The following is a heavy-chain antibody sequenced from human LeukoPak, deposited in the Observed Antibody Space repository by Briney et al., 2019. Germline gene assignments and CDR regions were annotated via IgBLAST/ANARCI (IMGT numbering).Heavy chain of an antibody. CDR3: AKRVVIKSTDYFYYYIHV. V-gene: IGHV3-30*02. CDR2: IRYDGSNK. Sequence: PGGSLRLSCAASGFTFSSYWMSWVRQAPGKGPEWVAFIRYDGSNKYYADSVKGRFTVSRDNSQSTLYLQMNSLRVEDTAVYYCAKRVVIKSTDYFYYYIHVWGKGTTVTVSS. CDR1: GFTFSSYW. J-gene: IGHJ6*03. D-gene: IGHD3-3*01.